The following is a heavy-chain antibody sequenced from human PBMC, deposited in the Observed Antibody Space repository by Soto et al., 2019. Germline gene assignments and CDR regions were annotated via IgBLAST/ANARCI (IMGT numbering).Heavy chain of an antibody. J-gene: IGHJ6*02. CDR1: GLAFGNYA. Sequence: EGSLRLSCRASGLAFGNYAMNWVRQVPGRGLEWVAGVSTNGRSTYYADSVRGRFTISRDNSKITVYLQMNSLRAEDTAVYYCAKDRAFNYFYGMDVWGQGTTVTVSS. V-gene: IGHV3-23*01. CDR3: AKDRAFNYFYGMDV. CDR2: VSTNGRST. D-gene: IGHD3-10*01.